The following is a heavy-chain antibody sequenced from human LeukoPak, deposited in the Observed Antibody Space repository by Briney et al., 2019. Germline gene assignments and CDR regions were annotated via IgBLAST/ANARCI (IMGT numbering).Heavy chain of an antibody. CDR3: ARPDSSGYAFDY. CDR1: GYTFTSYA. Sequence: ASVKVSCKAPGYTFTSYAMHWVRQAPGQRLEWMGWINAGNGNTKYSQKFQGRVTITRDTSASTAYMELSSLRSEDTAVYYCARPDSSGYAFDYWGQGTLVTVSS. CDR2: INAGNGNT. V-gene: IGHV1-3*01. J-gene: IGHJ4*02. D-gene: IGHD3-22*01.